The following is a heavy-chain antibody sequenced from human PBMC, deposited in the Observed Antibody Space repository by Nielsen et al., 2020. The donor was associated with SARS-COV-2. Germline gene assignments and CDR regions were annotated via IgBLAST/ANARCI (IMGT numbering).Heavy chain of an antibody. V-gene: IGHV1-18*01. D-gene: IGHD2-2*01. Sequence: ASVKVSCKASDNTFSSITWVRQAPGQGLEWLGRISANNGNVKYEQSLQGRVTMTTDTSTSKVYLELKRLRSDDTAVYYCAREGSGVVPGPLGIGMWYLYYYMDVWGKGTTVTVSS. J-gene: IGHJ6*03. CDR2: ISANNGNV. CDR1: DNTFSS. CDR3: AREGSGVVPGPLGIGMWYLYYYMDV.